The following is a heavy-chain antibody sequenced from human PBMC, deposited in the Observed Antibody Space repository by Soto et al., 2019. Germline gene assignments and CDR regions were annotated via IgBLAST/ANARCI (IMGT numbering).Heavy chain of an antibody. CDR2: IYYSEST. CDR1: GGSISSGDYY. J-gene: IGHJ5*02. CDR3: ASTKYCTKTSCYLGRNNGFDP. D-gene: IGHD2-2*01. V-gene: IGHV4-30-4*01. Sequence: SETLSLTCTVSGGSISSGDYYLSWIRQPPGKGLEWIGYIYYSESTYYNPSLKSRVTISVDTSKNQFSLTLTSVTAADTAMYYGASTKYCTKTSCYLGRNNGFDPWGPGTMVTIFS.